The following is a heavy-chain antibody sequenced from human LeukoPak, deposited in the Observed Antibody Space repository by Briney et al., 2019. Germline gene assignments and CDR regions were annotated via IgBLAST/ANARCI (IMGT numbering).Heavy chain of an antibody. CDR1: GFTFSSYA. J-gene: IGHJ3*02. CDR2: ISGSSYI. Sequence: GGSLRLSCAASGFTFSSYAMSWVRQAPGKGLEWVSAISGSSYIYYADSVKGRFTISRDNSKNTLYLQMNSLRAEDTAVYYCAKLPGPYSSSWYGRHDAFDIWGQGTMVTVSS. CDR3: AKLPGPYSSSWYGRHDAFDI. V-gene: IGHV3-23*01. D-gene: IGHD6-13*01.